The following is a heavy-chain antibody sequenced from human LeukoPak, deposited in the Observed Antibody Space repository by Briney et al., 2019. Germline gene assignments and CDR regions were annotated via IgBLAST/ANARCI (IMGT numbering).Heavy chain of an antibody. Sequence: GGSLRLSCVGSGFTFSNYWMSWVRQAPGKGLEWVANIKQDGSEKYYVDSVKGRFTISRDNAKNSLYLQMNSLRAEDTAVYYCGRADSSGYYDCFDPWGQGTLVTVSS. V-gene: IGHV3-7*01. CDR1: GFTFSNYW. J-gene: IGHJ5*02. CDR3: GRADSSGYYDCFDP. CDR2: IKQDGSEK. D-gene: IGHD3-22*01.